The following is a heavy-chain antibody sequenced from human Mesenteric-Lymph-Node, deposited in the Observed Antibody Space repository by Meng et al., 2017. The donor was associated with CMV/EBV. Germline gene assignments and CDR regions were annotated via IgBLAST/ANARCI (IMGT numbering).Heavy chain of an antibody. J-gene: IGHJ6*02. CDR1: GGTFSSYA. Sequence: SVKVSCKASGGTFSSYAISWVRQAPGQGLEWMGGIIPILGIANYAQKFQGRVTITADKSTSTAYMELSSLRSEDTAVYYCARGGVGTVFGVVPHYFYYGMDVWGQETTVTVSS. CDR2: IIPILGIA. D-gene: IGHD3-3*01. CDR3: ARGGVGTVFGVVPHYFYYGMDV. V-gene: IGHV1-69*10.